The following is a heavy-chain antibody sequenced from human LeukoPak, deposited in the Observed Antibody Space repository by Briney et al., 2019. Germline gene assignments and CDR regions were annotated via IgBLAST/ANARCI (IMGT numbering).Heavy chain of an antibody. D-gene: IGHD4-17*01. CDR3: ARARDGDYRWDY. CDR2: IYSGDSRT. CDR1: AYIFTTYW. Sequence: GESLKISCEASAYIFTTYWIGWVRQMPGKGLEWMGIIYSGDSRTYYSPSFQGRVTISADNSINTAYVQWSSLEASDTAMYYCARARDGDYRWDYWGQGTLVTVSS. V-gene: IGHV5-51*01. J-gene: IGHJ4*02.